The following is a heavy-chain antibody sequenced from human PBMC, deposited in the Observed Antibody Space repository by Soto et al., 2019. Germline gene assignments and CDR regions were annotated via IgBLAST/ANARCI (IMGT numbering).Heavy chain of an antibody. D-gene: IGHD6-13*01. Sequence: SETLSLTCTVSGGSISSISYYWGWIRQPPGKGLEYIGNIHYTGNTFYNASLKSRVTISVDTSKNQVSLKLRSVTAADTAVYYCARQVIAAAGTGYCQHWGQGAPVTVSS. CDR3: ARQVIAAAGTGYCQH. CDR2: IHYTGNT. J-gene: IGHJ1*01. CDR1: GGSISSISYY. V-gene: IGHV4-39*01.